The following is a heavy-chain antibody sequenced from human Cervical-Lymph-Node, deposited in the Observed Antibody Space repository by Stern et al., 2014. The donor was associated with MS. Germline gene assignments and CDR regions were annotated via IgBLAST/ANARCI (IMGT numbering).Heavy chain of an antibody. D-gene: IGHD1-26*01. CDR2: IMPILGAS. Sequence: VQLVESGAEVKKPGSSVKVSCQASGGTLISYPISWVRQAPGQGLEWLGSIMPILGASNYADKFQGRVTITADESTTTIYMELRSLKSEDTAVYYCARHLGSHESGWFDPWGQGTLVTVSS. CDR1: GGTLISYP. J-gene: IGHJ5*02. V-gene: IGHV1-69*18. CDR3: ARHLGSHESGWFDP.